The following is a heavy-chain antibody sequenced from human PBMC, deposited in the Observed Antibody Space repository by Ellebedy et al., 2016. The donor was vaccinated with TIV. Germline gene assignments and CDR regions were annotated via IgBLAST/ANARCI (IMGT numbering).Heavy chain of an antibody. V-gene: IGHV4-61*08. J-gene: IGHJ3*02. CDR3: AREVMYSSSWYGFDI. Sequence: SETLSLTCTVSGGSISSGDYYWSWIRQPPGKGLEWIGYIYYSGSTNYNPSLKSRVTISIDTSKNQFSLKLSSVTAADTALFYCAREVMYSSSWYGFDIWGQGTMVTVSS. CDR2: IYYSGST. D-gene: IGHD6-13*01. CDR1: GGSISSGDYY.